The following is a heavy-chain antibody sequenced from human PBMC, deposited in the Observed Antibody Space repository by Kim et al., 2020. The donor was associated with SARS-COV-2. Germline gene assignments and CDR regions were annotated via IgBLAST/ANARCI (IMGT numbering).Heavy chain of an antibody. V-gene: IGHV1-2*02. CDR2: ISPNSGDT. CDR3: TREDY. Sequence: ASVKVSCKASGYTFTDYYLHWIRQAPGQGLEWQRRISPNSGDTTYAQKFQGRVTITRDTSITTAYMELNSLRSDDTALYFCTREDYWGQGTLVTVSS. CDR1: GYTFTDYY. J-gene: IGHJ4*02.